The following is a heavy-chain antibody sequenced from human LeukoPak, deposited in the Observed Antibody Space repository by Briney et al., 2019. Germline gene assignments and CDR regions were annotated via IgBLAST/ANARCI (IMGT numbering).Heavy chain of an antibody. CDR3: ARTYSSGYGP. CDR1: GGSISSYY. CDR2: IYYSGST. Sequence: SETLSLTCTVSGGSISSYYWSWIRQPPGKGLEWIGYIYYSGSTNYNPSLKSRVTISVDTSKNQFSLKLSSVTAADTAVYYCARTYSSGYGPWGQGTLVTVSS. J-gene: IGHJ5*02. D-gene: IGHD6-19*01. V-gene: IGHV4-59*08.